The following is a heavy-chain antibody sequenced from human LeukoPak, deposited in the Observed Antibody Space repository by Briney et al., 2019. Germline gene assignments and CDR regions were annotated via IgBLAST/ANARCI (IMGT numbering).Heavy chain of an antibody. CDR2: INPNSGGT. V-gene: IGHV1-2*02. D-gene: IGHD1-26*01. CDR1: GYSVTDYY. J-gene: IGHJ4*02. Sequence: ASVKVSCKSSGYSVTDYYMHWVRQAPGQGLEYLGWINPNSGGTNFAQKFQGRVTMTRDTSVTTAYMELSRLRSDDTAVYYCATMGATTFDFWGQGTLVTVSS. CDR3: ATMGATTFDF.